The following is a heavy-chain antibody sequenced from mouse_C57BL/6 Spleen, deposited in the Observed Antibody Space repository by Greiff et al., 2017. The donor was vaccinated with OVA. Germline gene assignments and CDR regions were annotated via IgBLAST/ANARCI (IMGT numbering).Heavy chain of an antibody. J-gene: IGHJ2*01. D-gene: IGHD1-1*01. CDR3: ARDPTTVVATDYFDY. Sequence: EVQGVESGGGLVKPGGSLKLSCAASGFTFSSYAMSWVRQTPEKRLEWVATISDGGSYTYYPDNVKGRFTISRDNAKNNLYLQMSHLKSEDTAMYYCARDPTTVVATDYFDYWGQGTTLTVSS. V-gene: IGHV5-4*01. CDR2: ISDGGSYT. CDR1: GFTFSSYA.